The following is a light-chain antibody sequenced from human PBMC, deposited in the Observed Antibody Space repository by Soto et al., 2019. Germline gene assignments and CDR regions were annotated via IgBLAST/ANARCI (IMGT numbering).Light chain of an antibody. J-gene: IGKJ1*01. CDR3: QQYNNRPRT. CDR1: QSVSSN. Sequence: EIVMTQSPATLSVSPGERATLSCRASQSVSSNLAWYQQKPGQAPRLLIYGASTRATGIPARFSGSGSGTDFTLTISSLQSKDFAVYYCQQYNNRPRTFGQGTKVEIK. V-gene: IGKV3-15*01. CDR2: GAS.